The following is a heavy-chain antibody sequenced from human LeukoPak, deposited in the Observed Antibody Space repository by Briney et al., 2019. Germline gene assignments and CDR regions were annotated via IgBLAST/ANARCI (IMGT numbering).Heavy chain of an antibody. CDR3: ARKFCSSTTCYVAFDM. CDR2: IYPRDSDT. V-gene: IGHV5-51*01. J-gene: IGHJ3*02. Sequence: GESLKISCKGSGYTFTNYRIGWVRQMPGKGLEYMGIIYPRDSDTRYSPSFEGQVTISADKSISTAYLQWSSLKASDTAMYFCARKFCSSTTCYVAFDMWGQATMVTVSS. CDR1: GYTFTNYR. D-gene: IGHD2-2*01.